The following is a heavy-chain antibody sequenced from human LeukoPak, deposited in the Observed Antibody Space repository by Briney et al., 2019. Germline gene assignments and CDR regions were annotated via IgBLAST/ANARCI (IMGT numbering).Heavy chain of an antibody. Sequence: ASVKVSCKASGYTFTGYYMHWVRQAPGQGLEWMGWINPNSGGTNYAQKFQGRVTMTRDTSISTAYMELSRLRSDDTAVYYCARGGSPWYYYYYMDVWGKGTTVTVSS. CDR2: INPNSGGT. D-gene: IGHD2-15*01. V-gene: IGHV1-2*02. J-gene: IGHJ6*03. CDR1: GYTFTGYY. CDR3: ARGGSPWYYYYYMDV.